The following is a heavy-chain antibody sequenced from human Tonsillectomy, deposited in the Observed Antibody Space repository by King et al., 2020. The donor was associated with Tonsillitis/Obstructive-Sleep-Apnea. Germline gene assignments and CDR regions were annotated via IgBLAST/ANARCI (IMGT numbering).Heavy chain of an antibody. CDR2: LWYDGSNK. CDR3: ARDTDFWRGYYTPGGMDV. V-gene: IGHV3-33*01. Sequence: QLVQSGGGVVQTGRYLRLYCAASGFTFSSYGMHWVRQAPGKGLEWVAVLWYDGSNKYYADSVKGRFTISRDNSKKTLYLHMNSLRAEDTAVYYCARDTDFWRGYYTPGGMDVWGQGTTVTVSS. D-gene: IGHD3-3*01. J-gene: IGHJ6*02. CDR1: GFTFSSYG.